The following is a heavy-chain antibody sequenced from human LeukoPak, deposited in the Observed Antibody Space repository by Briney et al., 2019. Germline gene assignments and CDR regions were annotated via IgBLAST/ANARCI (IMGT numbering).Heavy chain of an antibody. CDR3: AKDGKKDGSTWDFDY. CDR2: IGGSRCST. J-gene: IGHJ4*02. D-gene: IGHD6-13*01. V-gene: IGHV3-23*01. CDR1: VFPCRRFA. Sequence: PGGSLRLPCAASVFPCRRFAIIGPRRARGKGLEAVSPIGGSRCSTNYAHSVKGRFTIPRDNSKNTLYPQMNTLRGEDTAVYFCAKDGKKDGSTWDFDYWGQGTLVTVSS.